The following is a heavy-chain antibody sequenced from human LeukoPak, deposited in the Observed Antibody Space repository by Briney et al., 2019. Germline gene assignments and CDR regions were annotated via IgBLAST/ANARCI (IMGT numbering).Heavy chain of an antibody. CDR1: GYTFTSYG. J-gene: IGHJ4*02. CDR3: AKYSSSSLDY. CDR2: ISAYNGNT. D-gene: IGHD6-13*01. V-gene: IGHV1-18*01. Sequence: GASVKVSCKASGYTFTSYGISWVRQAPGQGLEWVGWISAYNGNTNYAQKLQGRVTMTTDTSTSTAYMGLRSLRSDDTAVYYCAKYSSSSLDYWGQGTLVTVSS.